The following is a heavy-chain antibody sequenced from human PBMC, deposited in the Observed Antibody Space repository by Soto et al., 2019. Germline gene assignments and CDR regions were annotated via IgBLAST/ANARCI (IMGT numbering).Heavy chain of an antibody. V-gene: IGHV5-51*01. D-gene: IGHD1-26*01. CDR3: ARHRRAIVATTDPLAI. J-gene: IGHJ3*01. CDR2: IYPGDSDT. Sequence: GESLKISCKGSGYSFTSYWIGWVRQMPGKGLEWMGIIYPGDSDTRYSPSFQGQVTISADKSISTAYLQWSSLKASDTAMYYCARHRRAIVATTDPLAIWGQGTKVTVS. CDR1: GYSFTSYW.